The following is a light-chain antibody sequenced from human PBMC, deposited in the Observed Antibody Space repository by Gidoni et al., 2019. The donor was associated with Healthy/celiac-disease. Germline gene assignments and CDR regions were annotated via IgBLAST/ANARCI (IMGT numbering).Light chain of an antibody. Sequence: DIQMTQSPSSLSASVGDRVTITCRASQSISSYLNWYQQKPGKAPKLQIYAASSLQSGVPSRFSGSGSGTDFTLTISSLQPEDFATYYCQQSYSTPPTWTFGQGTKVEIK. V-gene: IGKV1-39*01. CDR3: QQSYSTPPTWT. CDR1: QSISSY. CDR2: AAS. J-gene: IGKJ1*01.